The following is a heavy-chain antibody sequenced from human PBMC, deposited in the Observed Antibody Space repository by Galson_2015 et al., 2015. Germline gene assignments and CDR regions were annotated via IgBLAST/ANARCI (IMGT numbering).Heavy chain of an antibody. CDR3: VKAPAGTYGIFQY. V-gene: IGHV6-1*01. CDR1: GDSVSSNSVI. CDR2: TYYRSKWYI. Sequence: ISGDSVSSNSVIWHWIRQSPSRGLEWLGRTYYRSKWYIDYAASVNSRITINPDTSKNQFSLQLNSVTPEDTAVYYCVKAPAGTYGIFQYWGQGTLVTVSS. J-gene: IGHJ4*02. D-gene: IGHD1-26*01.